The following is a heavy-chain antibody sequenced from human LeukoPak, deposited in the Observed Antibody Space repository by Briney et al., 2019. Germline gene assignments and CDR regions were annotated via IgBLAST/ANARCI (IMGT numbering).Heavy chain of an antibody. D-gene: IGHD3-10*01. CDR3: ASSYYGPSSGYFDY. CDR2: IYYSGST. Sequence: PSETLSLTCTVSGGSISSYYWSWIRQPPGKGLDWIGYIYYSGSTNYNPSLKSRVTISVDTSKNQFSLKLSSVTAADTAVYYCASSYYGPSSGYFDYWGQGTLVTVSS. V-gene: IGHV4-59*01. CDR1: GGSISSYY. J-gene: IGHJ4*02.